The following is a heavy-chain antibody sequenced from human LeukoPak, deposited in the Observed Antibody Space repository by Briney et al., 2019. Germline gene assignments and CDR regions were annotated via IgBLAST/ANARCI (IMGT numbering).Heavy chain of an antibody. CDR2: INPSGGYT. D-gene: IGHD3-22*01. CDR1: GYTFTGYY. Sequence: ASVKVSCKASGYTFTGYYMHWVRQAPGQGLEWMGIINPSGGYTTYAQKFQGRVTMTRDTSTSTVSMELSSLRSEDTAVYFCARQEDSSGYYYYYWGQGTLVTVSS. CDR3: ARQEDSSGYYYYY. J-gene: IGHJ4*02. V-gene: IGHV1-46*01.